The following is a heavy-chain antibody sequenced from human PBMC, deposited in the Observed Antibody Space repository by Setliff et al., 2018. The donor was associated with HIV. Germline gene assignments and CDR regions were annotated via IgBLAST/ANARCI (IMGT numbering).Heavy chain of an antibody. J-gene: IGHJ5*01. CDR2: IYYSGNT. Sequence: SETLSLTCTVSGASISSHYWAWIRQSPGKGLEWIGYIYYSGNTNYSPSLKSRVTISVHTSKNQFSLSLRSVTAADTAVYYCARGWGDNSFDSWGQGTLVTVSS. CDR1: GASISSHY. D-gene: IGHD1-26*01. V-gene: IGHV4-59*11. CDR3: ARGWGDNSFDS.